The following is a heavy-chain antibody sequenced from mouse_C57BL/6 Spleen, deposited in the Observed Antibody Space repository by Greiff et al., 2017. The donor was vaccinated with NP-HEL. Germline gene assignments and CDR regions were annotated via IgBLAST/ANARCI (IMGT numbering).Heavy chain of an antibody. V-gene: IGHV5-6*02. CDR1: GFTFSSYG. CDR2: ISSGGSYT. CDR3: ARRDSNGYFDV. J-gene: IGHJ1*03. Sequence: EVKLVESGGDLVKPGGSLKLSCAASGFTFSSYGMSWVRQTPDKRLEWVATISSGGSYTYYPDSVKGRFTISRDNAKNTLYLQMSSLKSEDTAMYYCARRDSNGYFDVWGTGTTVTVSS. D-gene: IGHD2-5*01.